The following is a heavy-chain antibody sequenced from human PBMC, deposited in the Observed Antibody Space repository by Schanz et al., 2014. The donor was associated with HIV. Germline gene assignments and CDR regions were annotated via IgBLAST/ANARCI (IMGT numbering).Heavy chain of an antibody. D-gene: IGHD2-15*01. CDR3: ARWGRGCSGGSCYWGYYGMDV. CDR1: GYSFTSYD. J-gene: IGHJ6*02. Sequence: QVQLVQSGAAVKKPGASVKVSCKASGYSFTSYDINWVRQATGQGLEWMGWVNPKSGNTGYAQKFQGRVTMTRNTSISTAYMELSSLGSEDTAMYYCARWGRGCSGGSCYWGYYGMDVWGQGTTVTVSS. CDR2: VNPKSGNT. V-gene: IGHV1-8*02.